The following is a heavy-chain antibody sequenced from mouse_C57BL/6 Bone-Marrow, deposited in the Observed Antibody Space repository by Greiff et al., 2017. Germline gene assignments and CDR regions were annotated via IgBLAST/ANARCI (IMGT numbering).Heavy chain of an antibody. CDR2: INPNNGGT. CDR1: GYTFTDYN. J-gene: IGHJ4*01. D-gene: IGHD2-3*01. CDR3: ALLSDDGYYVNYAMDY. Sequence: EVQLQQSGPELVKPGASVKIPCKASGYTFTDYNMDWVKQSHGKSLEWIGDINPNNGGTIYNQKFKGKATLTVDKSSSTAYMELRILTSEDTAVYDCALLSDDGYYVNYAMDYWGQGTSVTVSS. V-gene: IGHV1-18*01.